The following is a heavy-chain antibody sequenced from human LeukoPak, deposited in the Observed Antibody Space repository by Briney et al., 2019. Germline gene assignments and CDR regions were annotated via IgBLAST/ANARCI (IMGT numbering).Heavy chain of an antibody. D-gene: IGHD4-11*01. CDR2: IYYTGST. CDR3: ARFATVTVPNWLDS. V-gene: IGHV4-59*01. Sequence: SETLSLTCTVSGGSISGYLWSWIRQPPGKGLEFIGYIYYTGSTNYNPSLKSRVIMSVDTSTNQLSLMLTSVTAADTAVYYCARFATVTVPNWLDSWGQGTLATVSS. CDR1: GGSISGYL. J-gene: IGHJ5*01.